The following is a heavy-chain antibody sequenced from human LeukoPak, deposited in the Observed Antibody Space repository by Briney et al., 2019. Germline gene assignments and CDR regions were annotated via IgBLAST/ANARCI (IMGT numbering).Heavy chain of an antibody. J-gene: IGHJ3*02. Sequence: SETLSLTCTVSGGSISSSSYYWGWIRQPPGKGLEWIGNIYYSGSTFYNPSLKSRVTISVDTSKNQFSLKLSSVTAADTAVYYCARKGGFFDIWGQGTMVTVSS. CDR2: IYYSGST. CDR3: ARKGGFFDI. CDR1: GGSISSSSYY. D-gene: IGHD3-16*01. V-gene: IGHV4-39*07.